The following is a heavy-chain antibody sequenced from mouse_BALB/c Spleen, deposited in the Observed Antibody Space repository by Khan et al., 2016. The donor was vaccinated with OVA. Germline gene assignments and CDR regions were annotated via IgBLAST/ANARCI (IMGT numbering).Heavy chain of an antibody. V-gene: IGHV2-9*02. D-gene: IGHD1-2*01. CDR2: IWAGGST. Sequence: VELVESGPGLVAPSQSLSITCTVSGFSLTSYGVHWVRQPPGKGLEWLGIIWAGGSTNYNPALMSRLSISKDNSKSQVFLKMNSLQTDDTAMYYCARDTTSTPYWGQGTLVTVSA. J-gene: IGHJ3*01. CDR3: ARDTTSTPY. CDR1: GFSLTSYG.